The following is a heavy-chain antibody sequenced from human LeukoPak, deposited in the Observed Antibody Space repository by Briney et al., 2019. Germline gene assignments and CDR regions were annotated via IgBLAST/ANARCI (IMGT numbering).Heavy chain of an antibody. CDR2: ISAYNGNT. CDR3: AREELIAAAGTEDY. Sequence: ASVKVSCKASGYTFTSYGISWVRQAPGRGLEWMGWISAYNGNTNYAQKLQGRVTMTTDTSTSTAYMELRSLRSDDTAVYYCAREELIAAAGTEDYWGQGTLVTVSS. D-gene: IGHD6-13*01. J-gene: IGHJ4*02. CDR1: GYTFTSYG. V-gene: IGHV1-18*01.